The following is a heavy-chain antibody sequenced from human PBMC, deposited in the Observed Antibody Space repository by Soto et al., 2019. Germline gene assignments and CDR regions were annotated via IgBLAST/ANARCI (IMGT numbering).Heavy chain of an antibody. D-gene: IGHD5-12*01. CDR1: EFAFSRYW. CDR3: VGLIWIVATSFSVGF. CDR2: IKQDGSDN. J-gene: IGHJ4*02. Sequence: PRGSLRLSCAASEFAFSRYWMSWLRQAPGKGLEWVASIKQDGSDNHYVESVKGRFTISRGNAKNSLSLEMNSLRGEDTAVYYWVGLIWIVATSFSVGFWGEGTLVTVA. V-gene: IGHV3-7*01.